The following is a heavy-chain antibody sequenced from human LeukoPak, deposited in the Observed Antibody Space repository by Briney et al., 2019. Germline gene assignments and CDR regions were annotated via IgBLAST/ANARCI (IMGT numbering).Heavy chain of an antibody. CDR2: ISDRGGST. CDR3: ARRPGSGWYVLDY. CDR1: GFTFSSYA. D-gene: IGHD6-19*01. Sequence: GGSLRLSCAASGFTFSSYAMSWVRQAPGKGLEWVSVISDRGGSTYSADSVEGRFTISRDNSKSTLYLQMNSLRAEDTAIYYCARRPGSGWYVLDYWGQGTLVTVSS. V-gene: IGHV3-23*01. J-gene: IGHJ4*02.